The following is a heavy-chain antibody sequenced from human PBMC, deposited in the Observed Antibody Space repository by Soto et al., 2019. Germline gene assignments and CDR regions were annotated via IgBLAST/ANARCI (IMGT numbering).Heavy chain of an antibody. CDR1: GYTLTELS. CDR2: FDPEDGET. Sequence: ASVKVSCKVSGYTLTELSMHWVRQAPGKGLEWMGGFDPEDGETIYAQKFQGRVTMTEDTSTDTAYMELSSLRSEDTAVYYCASSITMVRGVGWFDPWGQGTLVTVSS. CDR3: ASSITMVRGVGWFDP. V-gene: IGHV1-24*01. D-gene: IGHD3-10*01. J-gene: IGHJ5*02.